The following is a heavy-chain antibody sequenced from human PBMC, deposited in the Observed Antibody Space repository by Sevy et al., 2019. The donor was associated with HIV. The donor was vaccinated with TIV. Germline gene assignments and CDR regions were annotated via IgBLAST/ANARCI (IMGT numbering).Heavy chain of an antibody. CDR2: IKQDGSEK. CDR1: GFTFSSYW. Sequence: GGSLRLSCAASGFTFSSYWMSWVRQAPGKGLEWVANIKQDGSEKYYVDSVKGRFTISRANAKNSLYLQMNSLRAEDTAVYYCARDLLDYYDSSGYYPGDYWGQGTLVTVSS. J-gene: IGHJ4*02. CDR3: ARDLLDYYDSSGYYPGDY. V-gene: IGHV3-7*01. D-gene: IGHD3-22*01.